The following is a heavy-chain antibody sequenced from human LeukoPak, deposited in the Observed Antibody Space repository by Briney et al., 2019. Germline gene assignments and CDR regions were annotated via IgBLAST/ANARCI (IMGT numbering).Heavy chain of an antibody. Sequence: GGSLRLSCAASGFTFSETWMSWVRQAPGKGLEWVAAIKDDGGETDYVDSVKGRFTISRDNAKNSPYLQMNSLTAEDTAVYYCATYSNWVAGDVWGQGTTVSVSS. J-gene: IGHJ6*02. CDR3: ATYSNWVAGDV. CDR1: GFTFSETW. CDR2: IKDDGGET. V-gene: IGHV3-7*01. D-gene: IGHD7-27*01.